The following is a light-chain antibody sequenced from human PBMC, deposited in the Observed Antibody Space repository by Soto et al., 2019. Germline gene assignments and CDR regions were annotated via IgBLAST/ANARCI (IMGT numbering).Light chain of an antibody. CDR3: QSYDSSLSGWV. J-gene: IGLJ3*02. CDR1: SSDVGGYNF. CDR2: AVS. V-gene: IGLV2-14*01. Sequence: QSVLTQPASVSGSPGQSITISCTGTSSDVGGYNFVSWYQQYPGKAPRLMIYAVSNRPSGVSNRFSGSKSGTSASLAITGLQAEDEADYYCQSYDSSLSGWVFGGGTKLTVL.